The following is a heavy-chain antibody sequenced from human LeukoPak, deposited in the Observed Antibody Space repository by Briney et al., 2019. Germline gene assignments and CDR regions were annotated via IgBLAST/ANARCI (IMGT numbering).Heavy chain of an antibody. CDR1: GGSISTYY. CDR3: ARDPAGGGALDL. J-gene: IGHJ3*01. D-gene: IGHD3-10*01. CDR2: FYYSGST. V-gene: IGHV4-59*01. Sequence: SETLSLTCTVSGGSISTYYWSWIRQPPGKGLEWIGYFYYSGSTNYNPSLKSRVTISVDTSKNQFSLNLISVTAADTAVYYCARDPAGGGALDLWGQGTMVAVSS.